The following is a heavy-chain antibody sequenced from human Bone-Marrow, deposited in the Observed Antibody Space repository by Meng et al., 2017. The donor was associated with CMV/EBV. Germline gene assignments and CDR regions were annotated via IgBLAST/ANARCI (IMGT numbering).Heavy chain of an antibody. CDR3: ARATYGSGSYYKPKYYFDF. J-gene: IGHJ4*02. CDR2: IYYSGST. CDR1: GDSISNYY. D-gene: IGHD3-10*01. Sequence: GSLRLSCTVSGDSISNYYWNWIRQPPGKGLEWIGYIYYSGSTDYNPSLKSRVTISVDTSKNQFSLKLSYVTAADTAVYYCARATYGSGSYYKPKYYFDFWGQGTLVTVSS. V-gene: IGHV4-59*01.